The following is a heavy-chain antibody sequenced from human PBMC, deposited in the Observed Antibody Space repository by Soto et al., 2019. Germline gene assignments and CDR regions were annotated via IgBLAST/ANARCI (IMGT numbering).Heavy chain of an antibody. CDR3: ARGRIIVAGGFDP. Sequence: QVQLVQSGAEVKKPGASVKVSCKASGYTFTSYDIIWVRQATGQGLEWMGWMNPRTGNTDSAEKFQGRLTMTRNTYISTVYMELSSLTFEDTAVYYCARGRIIVAGGFDPWGQGTLVTVSS. CDR1: GYTFTSYD. J-gene: IGHJ5*01. D-gene: IGHD6-19*01. V-gene: IGHV1-8*01. CDR2: MNPRTGNT.